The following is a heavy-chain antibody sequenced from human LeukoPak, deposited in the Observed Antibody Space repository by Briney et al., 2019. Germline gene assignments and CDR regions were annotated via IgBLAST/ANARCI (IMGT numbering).Heavy chain of an antibody. CDR1: GGSFSGYY. V-gene: IGHV4-34*01. J-gene: IGHJ4*02. CDR2: INHSGST. D-gene: IGHD5-12*01. CDR3: ARARLGIVATKNFDY. Sequence: SETLSLTCAVYGGSFSGYYWSWIRHPPGKGLEWIGEINHSGSTNHNPSLKSRVTISVDTSKNQFSLKLSSVTAADTAVYYCARARLGIVATKNFDYWGQGTLVTVSS.